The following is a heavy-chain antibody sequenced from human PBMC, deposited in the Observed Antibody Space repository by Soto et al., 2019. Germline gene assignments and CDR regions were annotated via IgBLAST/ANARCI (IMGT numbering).Heavy chain of an antibody. CDR3: ARERPSYYYYYYYMDV. Sequence: GGSLRLSCAASGFTFSSYWMSWVRQAPGKGLEWVANIKQDGSENYYVDSVKGRFTISRNNAKNSLYLQINSLRAEDTAVYYCARERPSYYYYYYYMDVWGKGTTVTVSS. CDR2: IKQDGSEN. CDR1: GFTFSSYW. D-gene: IGHD1-26*01. V-gene: IGHV3-7*03. J-gene: IGHJ6*03.